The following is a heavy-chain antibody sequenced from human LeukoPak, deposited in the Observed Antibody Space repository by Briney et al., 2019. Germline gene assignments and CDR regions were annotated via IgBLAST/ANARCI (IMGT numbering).Heavy chain of an antibody. CDR2: IYNSGST. CDR3: ARGRDIVVVAAALGY. J-gene: IGHJ4*02. Sequence: SETLSLTCTVSGASISNVDFYWTWIRQAPGKGLEWIGYIYNSGSTHFNPSLKSRVTMSDDTSKNQFSLRLSSVTAADTAVYYCARGRDIVVVAAALGYWGQGTLVTVSS. D-gene: IGHD2-15*01. V-gene: IGHV4-30-4*08. CDR1: GASISNVDFY.